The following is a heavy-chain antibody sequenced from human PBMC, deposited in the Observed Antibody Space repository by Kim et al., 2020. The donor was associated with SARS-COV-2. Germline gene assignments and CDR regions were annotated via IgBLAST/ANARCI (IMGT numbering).Heavy chain of an antibody. Sequence: SETLSLTCAVYGGSFSGYYWSWIRQPPGKGLEWIGEINHSGSTNYNPSLKSRVTISVDTSKNQFSLKLSSVTAADTAVYYCARGRKKGRQLVLRRDNWFDPWGQGTLVTVSS. V-gene: IGHV4-34*01. CDR3: ARGRKKGRQLVLRRDNWFDP. J-gene: IGHJ5*02. CDR2: INHSGST. D-gene: IGHD6-13*01. CDR1: GGSFSGYY.